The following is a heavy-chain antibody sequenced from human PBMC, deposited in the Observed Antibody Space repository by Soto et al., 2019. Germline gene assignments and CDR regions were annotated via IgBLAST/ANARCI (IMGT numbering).Heavy chain of an antibody. CDR2: ISYSGST. D-gene: IGHD4-17*01. Sequence: PSETLSLTCNVSGDSISQSYWSWIRQPPGKGLEWIGYISYSGSTTYSPSLESRVTISVDTSRNQFSLNLSSVTAADTAVYYCARARTMVTTHFDYWGQGTLVTVSS. V-gene: IGHV4-59*01. CDR3: ARARTMVTTHFDY. CDR1: GDSISQSY. J-gene: IGHJ4*02.